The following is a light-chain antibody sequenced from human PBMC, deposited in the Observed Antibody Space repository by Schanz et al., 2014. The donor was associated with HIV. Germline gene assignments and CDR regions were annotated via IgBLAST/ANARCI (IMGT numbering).Light chain of an antibody. J-gene: IGLJ3*02. Sequence: QSVLAQPLSVSGAPGQRVTISCTGSSSNIGTGYDVHWYQVLPGIAPKLLIFGYSNRPSGVPDRFSGSKSDSSASLTITGLQPEDDADYYGQSFDGSLGGVLFGGGTKLTVL. CDR1: SSNIGTGYD. V-gene: IGLV1-40*01. CDR3: QSFDGSLGGVL. CDR2: GYS.